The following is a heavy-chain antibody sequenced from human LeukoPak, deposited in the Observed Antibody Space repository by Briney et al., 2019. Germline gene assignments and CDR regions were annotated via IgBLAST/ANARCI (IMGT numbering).Heavy chain of an antibody. CDR2: IRYDGSNK. CDR3: AKDRVKDRSVGAFDI. D-gene: IGHD2-15*01. V-gene: IGHV3-30*02. J-gene: IGHJ3*02. Sequence: PGGSLGLSCAASGFTFSSYGMHWVRQAPGKGLEWVAFIRYDGSNKYNADSVKGRFTISRDNSKNTLYLQMNSLRAEDTAVYYCAKDRVKDRSVGAFDIWGQGTMVTVSS. CDR1: GFTFSSYG.